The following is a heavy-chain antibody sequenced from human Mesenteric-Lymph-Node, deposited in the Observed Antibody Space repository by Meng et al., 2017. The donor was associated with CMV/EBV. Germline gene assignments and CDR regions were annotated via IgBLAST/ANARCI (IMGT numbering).Heavy chain of an antibody. J-gene: IGHJ4*02. CDR3: ARRWEGNTWFDY. D-gene: IGHD1-26*01. V-gene: IGHV4-59*01. CDR1: GDSINNYY. Sequence: SETLSLTCTVSGDSINNYYWTWIRQPPGKGLEWIGYIYYSGSTNYNPSLKSRVTISVDTSKNQFSLKLSSVTAADTAVYYCARRWEGNTWFDYWGQGTLVTVSS. CDR2: IYYSGST.